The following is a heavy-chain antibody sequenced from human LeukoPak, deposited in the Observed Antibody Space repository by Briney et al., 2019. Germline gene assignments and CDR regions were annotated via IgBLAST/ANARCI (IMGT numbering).Heavy chain of an antibody. CDR2: INHSGST. J-gene: IGHJ5*02. Sequence: SETLSLTCAVYGGSFSSYYWSWIRQPPGKGLEWIGEINHSGSTNYNPSLKSRVTISVDTSKNQFSLKLSSVTAADTAVYYCARGLASHYYDRVRGGWFDPWGQGTLVTVSS. V-gene: IGHV4-34*01. D-gene: IGHD3-22*01. CDR1: GGSFSSYY. CDR3: ARGLASHYYDRVRGGWFDP.